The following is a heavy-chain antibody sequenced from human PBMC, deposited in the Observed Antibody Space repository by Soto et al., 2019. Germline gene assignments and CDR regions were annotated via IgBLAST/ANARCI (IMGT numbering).Heavy chain of an antibody. CDR2: ISSNGGST. CDR1: GFTFSSYA. D-gene: IGHD2-2*01. J-gene: IGHJ3*02. V-gene: IGHV3-64*01. CDR3: ARGYCSSTSCYHDAFDI. Sequence: EVQLVESGGGLVQPGGSLRLSCAASGFTFSSYAMHWVRQAPGKGLEYVSAISSNGGSTYYANSVKGRFTISRDNSKNTLDLQMGSLGAEDMAVYYCARGYCSSTSCYHDAFDIWGQGTMVTVSS.